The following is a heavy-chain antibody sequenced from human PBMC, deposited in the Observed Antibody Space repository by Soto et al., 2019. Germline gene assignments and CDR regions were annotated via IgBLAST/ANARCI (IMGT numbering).Heavy chain of an antibody. CDR2: IYPGDSDT. CDR3: ARSSTVVTRFRYFDL. J-gene: IGHJ2*01. V-gene: IGHV5-51*01. Sequence: PGESLKISCKGSGYSFTSYWIGWVRQMPGKGLEWMGIIYPGDSDTRYSPSFQGQVTISADKSISTAYLQWSSLKASDTAMYYCARSSTVVTRFRYFDLWGRGTLVTVSS. CDR1: GYSFTSYW. D-gene: IGHD4-17*01.